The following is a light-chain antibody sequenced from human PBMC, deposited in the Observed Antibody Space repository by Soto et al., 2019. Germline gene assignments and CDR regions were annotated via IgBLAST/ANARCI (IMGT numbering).Light chain of an antibody. CDR2: AAS. V-gene: IGKV1-12*01. J-gene: IGKJ2*01. CDR1: QDISAW. Sequence: DIQMIQSPSSVSASVGDRVSITCRASQDISAWLAWFQQTPGKAPRLLIFAASALHTGVPSRFGGSESGTDFTLTITSLRPEDFGTYYCQQAYSFPFTFGQGTRLEI. CDR3: QQAYSFPFT.